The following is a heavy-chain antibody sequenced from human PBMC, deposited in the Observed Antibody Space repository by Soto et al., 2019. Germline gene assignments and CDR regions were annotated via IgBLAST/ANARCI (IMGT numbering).Heavy chain of an antibody. Sequence: GGSLRLSCAASGFTFDDYAMHWVRQAPGKGLEWVSGISWNSGSIGYADSVKGRFTISRDNAKNSLYLQMNSLRAEDTALYYCAKDRDDYGILDYWGQGTLVTVSS. CDR3: AKDRDDYGILDY. J-gene: IGHJ4*02. CDR2: ISWNSGSI. D-gene: IGHD4-17*01. CDR1: GFTFDDYA. V-gene: IGHV3-9*01.